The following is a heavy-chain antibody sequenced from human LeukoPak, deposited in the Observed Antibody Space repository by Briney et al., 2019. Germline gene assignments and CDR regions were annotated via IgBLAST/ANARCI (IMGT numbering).Heavy chain of an antibody. CDR3: ARCGMVRGVIQY. V-gene: IGHV1-46*01. J-gene: IGHJ4*02. Sequence: ASVKVSCKASGYTFTSYYMHWVRHTPGQGLEWMGIINPSGGSTSYAQNFQGRVTMTRDTSTSTVYMELSSLRSEDTAVYYCARCGMVRGVIQYWGQGTLVTVSS. D-gene: IGHD3-10*01. CDR2: INPSGGST. CDR1: GYTFTSYY.